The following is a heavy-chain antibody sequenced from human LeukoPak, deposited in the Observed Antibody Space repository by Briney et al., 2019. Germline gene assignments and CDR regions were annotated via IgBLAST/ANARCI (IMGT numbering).Heavy chain of an antibody. J-gene: IGHJ6*03. V-gene: IGHV3-23*01. CDR2: ISGSGGST. CDR3: ARDGVYSSSWYNYYYMDV. CDR1: GFTFSSYA. Sequence: PGGSLRLSCAASGFTFSSYAMSWVRQAPGKGLEWVSAISGSGGSTYYADSVKGRFTISRDNSKNTLYLQMNSLRAEDTAVYYCARDGVYSSSWYNYYYMDVWGKGTTVTVSS. D-gene: IGHD6-13*01.